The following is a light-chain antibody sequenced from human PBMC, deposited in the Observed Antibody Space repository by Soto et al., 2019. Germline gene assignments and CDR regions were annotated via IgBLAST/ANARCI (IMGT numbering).Light chain of an antibody. CDR3: QQYGSSPGT. J-gene: IGKJ1*01. V-gene: IGKV3-20*01. CDR1: QSVSRSY. CDR2: DAS. Sequence: EIVLTQSPGTLSLSPGERATLSCRASQSVSRSYLAWYQQKPGQAPRLLIYDASSRATGIPDRFSGSGSGTDFTLTIGRLEPEDFAVYYCQQYGSSPGTFGQGTKVDIK.